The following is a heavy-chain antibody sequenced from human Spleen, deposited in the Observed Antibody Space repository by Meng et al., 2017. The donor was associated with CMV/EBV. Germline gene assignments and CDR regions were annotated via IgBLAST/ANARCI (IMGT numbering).Heavy chain of an antibody. J-gene: IGHJ4*02. CDR2: ISSSGSTI. Sequence: GESLKISCAASGFTFSTYEMHWVRQAPGKGLEWISYISSSGSTIYYADSVKGRFTISRVNADNSLYLLMNGLRAEDTALYYCASLVDYSTYEFDYWGQGTLVTVSS. CDR1: GFTFSTYE. CDR3: ASLVDYSTYEFDY. V-gene: IGHV3-48*03. D-gene: IGHD4-11*01.